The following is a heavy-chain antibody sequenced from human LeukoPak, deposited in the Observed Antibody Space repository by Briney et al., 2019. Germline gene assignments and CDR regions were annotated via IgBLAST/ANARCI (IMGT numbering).Heavy chain of an antibody. J-gene: IGHJ5*02. V-gene: IGHV4-39*01. D-gene: IGHD3-22*01. Sequence: SETLSFTCTVSGGSISSSSYYWGWIRQPPGRGLEWIGSIYYSGDTYYNPSLKSRVTISVDTSKNQFSLRLSSVTAADTAVYYCARRMNYYDSSGSGTWFDPWGQGTLVTVSS. CDR2: IYYSGDT. CDR1: GGSISSSSYY. CDR3: ARRMNYYDSSGSGTWFDP.